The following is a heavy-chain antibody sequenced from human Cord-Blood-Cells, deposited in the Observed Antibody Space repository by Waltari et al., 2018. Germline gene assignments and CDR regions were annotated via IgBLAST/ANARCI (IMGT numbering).Heavy chain of an antibody. D-gene: IGHD2-2*01. CDR2: IYYSGST. J-gene: IGHJ3*02. V-gene: IGHV4-39*01. Sequence: QLQLQESGPGLVKPSETLSLTCTVSGGYISSSSYYWGWIRQPPGKGREWIGSIYYSGSTYYNPSLKSRVTISVDTSKNQFSLKLSSVTAADTAVYYCARQILGYCSSTSCYVDAFDIWGQGTMVTVSS. CDR3: ARQILGYCSSTSCYVDAFDI. CDR1: GGYISSSSYY.